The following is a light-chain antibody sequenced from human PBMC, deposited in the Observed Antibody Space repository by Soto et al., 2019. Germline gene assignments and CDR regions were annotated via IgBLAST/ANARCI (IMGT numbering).Light chain of an antibody. Sequence: EIVLTQSPATLSLSPGERATLSCRASQSVSSYLAWYQQKPGQAPRLLIHDASNRATGIPARFSGSGSGTDFTLTISSLAPADFAVYYCQQRSNWPELTFGGGTKVEIK. CDR2: DAS. CDR1: QSVSSY. J-gene: IGKJ4*01. CDR3: QQRSNWPELT. V-gene: IGKV3-11*01.